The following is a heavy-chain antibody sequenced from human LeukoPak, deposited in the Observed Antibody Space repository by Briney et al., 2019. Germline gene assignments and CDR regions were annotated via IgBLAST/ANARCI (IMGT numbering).Heavy chain of an antibody. CDR2: INRDASEK. CDR3: ARIRFGESYAPKSYYYYYMDV. Sequence: GGSLRLSCAASGFTFSSYWMTWVRQAPGKGLEWVANINRDASEKYYVDSVKGRFTISRDNAKNSLYLQMNRLRVEDTAVYYCARIRFGESYAPKSYYYYYMDVWGIGTTVTISS. CDR1: GFTFSSYW. V-gene: IGHV3-7*01. D-gene: IGHD3-10*01. J-gene: IGHJ6*03.